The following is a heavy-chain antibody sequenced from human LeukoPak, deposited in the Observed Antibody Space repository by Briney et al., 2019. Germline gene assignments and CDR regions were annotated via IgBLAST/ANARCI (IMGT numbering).Heavy chain of an antibody. CDR2: IWYDGSNK. D-gene: IGHD4-17*01. V-gene: IGHV3-33*01. CDR3: ARDPSSKEYGDYAFDY. J-gene: IGHJ4*02. CDR1: GFTFSSYG. Sequence: GGSLRLSCAASGFTFSSYGMHWVRQAPGKGLEWVAVIWYDGSNKYYADSVKGRFTISRDNSKNTLYLQMNSLRAEDTAVYYCARDPSSKEYGDYAFDYWGQGTLVTVSS.